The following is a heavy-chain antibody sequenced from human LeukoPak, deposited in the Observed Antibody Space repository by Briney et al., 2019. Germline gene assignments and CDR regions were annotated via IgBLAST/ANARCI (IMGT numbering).Heavy chain of an antibody. CDR2: ITTNGGYT. Sequence: GGSPRLSCSASGFTFSSYAMHWVRQAPGQGLEYVSAITTNGGYTYYADSVKGRFTVSRDNSKNTLFLQMSSLRPEDTAVYYCVRSGKQWLAFDSWGQGTLVTVSS. V-gene: IGHV3-64D*09. CDR3: VRSGKQWLAFDS. CDR1: GFTFSSYA. J-gene: IGHJ4*02. D-gene: IGHD6-19*01.